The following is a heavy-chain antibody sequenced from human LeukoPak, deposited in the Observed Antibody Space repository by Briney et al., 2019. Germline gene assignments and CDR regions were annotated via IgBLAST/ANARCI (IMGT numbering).Heavy chain of an antibody. J-gene: IGHJ3*02. CDR2: TSTSGST. CDR1: GAPIRNNY. V-gene: IGHV4-4*09. Sequence: SETLSLTCTVSGAPIRNNYWSWIRQPPGQGLEWIGYTSTSGSTNYNPSLKSRVTISVDTSKKEFSLKLTSITAADTAVYYCARELLGAFDIWGQGAMVSVSS. CDR3: ARELLGAFDI. D-gene: IGHD2-15*01.